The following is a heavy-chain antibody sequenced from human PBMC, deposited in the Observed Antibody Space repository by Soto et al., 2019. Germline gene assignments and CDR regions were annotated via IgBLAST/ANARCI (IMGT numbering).Heavy chain of an antibody. Sequence: LRLSCAASGFTFSSYWMSWVRQAPGKGLEWVANIKQDGSEKYYVDSVKGRFTISRDNAKNSLYLQMNSLRAEDTAVYYCARDNTIFGVVPSYYYYGLEAWGQGT. V-gene: IGHV3-7*01. CDR3: ARDNTIFGVVPSYYYYGLEA. J-gene: IGHJ6*02. CDR2: IKQDGSEK. CDR1: GFTFSSYW. D-gene: IGHD3-3*01.